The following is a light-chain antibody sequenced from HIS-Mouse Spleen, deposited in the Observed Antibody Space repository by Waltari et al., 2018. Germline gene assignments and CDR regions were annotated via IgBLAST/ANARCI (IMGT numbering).Light chain of an antibody. CDR1: QRVSSN. Sequence: EIVMTQSPATLSVSPGERATLSCRASQRVSSNLAWYQQKPGQAPRLLIYGASTRATCIPARVSDSGSGTEFTLTISSMQSEDCAVYYCQQYNNWWTFGQGTKVEIK. CDR2: GAS. J-gene: IGKJ1*01. V-gene: IGKV3-15*01. CDR3: QQYNNWWT.